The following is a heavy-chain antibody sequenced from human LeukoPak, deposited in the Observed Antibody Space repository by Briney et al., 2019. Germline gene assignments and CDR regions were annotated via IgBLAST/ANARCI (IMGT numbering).Heavy chain of an antibody. CDR2: INHSGST. V-gene: IGHV4-34*01. Sequence: PSETLSLTCAVYGGSFSGYYWSWIRQPPGKGLGWIGEINHSGSTNYNPSLKSRVTISVDTSKNQFSLKLSSVTAADTAVYYCASHTGYCTNGVCYTPRNWFDPWGQGTLVTVSS. CDR3: ASHTGYCTNGVCYTPRNWFDP. J-gene: IGHJ5*02. D-gene: IGHD2-8*01. CDR1: GGSFSGYY.